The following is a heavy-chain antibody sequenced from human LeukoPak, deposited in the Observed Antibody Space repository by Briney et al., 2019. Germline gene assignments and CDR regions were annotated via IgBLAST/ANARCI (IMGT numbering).Heavy chain of an antibody. CDR3: ARDAGPMTTVTTWDY. CDR2: ISSSSSTI. D-gene: IGHD4-17*01. J-gene: IGHJ4*02. CDR1: GFTFSSDS. V-gene: IGHV3-48*01. Sequence: GGSLRLSCAASGFTFSSDSMTWVRQAPGKGLEWVSYISSSSSTIYYADSVKGRFTISRDNAKNSLYLQMNSLRAEDTAVYYCARDAGPMTTVTTWDYWGQGTLVTVSS.